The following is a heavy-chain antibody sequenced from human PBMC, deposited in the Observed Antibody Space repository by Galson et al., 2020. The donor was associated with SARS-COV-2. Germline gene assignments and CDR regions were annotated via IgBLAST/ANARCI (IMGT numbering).Heavy chain of an antibody. CDR3: AKRRGYIAVAGTPSTYYGMDV. CDR2: ISYDGSNK. Sequence: GESLKISCAASGFTFSSYGMHWVRQAPGKGLEWVAVISYDGSNKYYADSVKDRFTISRDNSKNTLYLQMNSLRAEDTAVYYCAKRRGYIAVAGTPSTYYGMDVWGQGTTVTVSS. J-gene: IGHJ6*02. CDR1: GFTFSSYG. D-gene: IGHD6-19*01. V-gene: IGHV3-30*18.